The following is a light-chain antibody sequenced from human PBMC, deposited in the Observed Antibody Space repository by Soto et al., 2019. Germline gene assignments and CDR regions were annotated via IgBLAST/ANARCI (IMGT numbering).Light chain of an antibody. Sequence: QSALTQPASVSGSPGQSITISCTGTSSDVGGYNYVSLYQQHPGKAPKLMIYDVSNRPSGVSNRFSGSKSGNTASLTISGLQAADEADYYCSSYTSSRTKVFGTCTKVTVL. V-gene: IGLV2-14*01. CDR3: SSYTSSRTKV. CDR2: DVS. J-gene: IGLJ1*01. CDR1: SSDVGGYNY.